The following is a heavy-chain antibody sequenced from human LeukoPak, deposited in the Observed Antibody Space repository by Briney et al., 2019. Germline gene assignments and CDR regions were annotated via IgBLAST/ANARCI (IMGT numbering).Heavy chain of an antibody. CDR1: GFTFSSYA. Sequence: GGSLRLSCAASGFTFSSYAMSWVRQAPGKGLEWVSAISGSGGSTYYADSVKGRFTISRDNSKNTLYLQMNSLRAEDTAVYYCAKGATYYYDSSGGAFDIWGQGTMVTVSS. CDR2: ISGSGGST. CDR3: AKGATYYYDSSGGAFDI. V-gene: IGHV3-23*01. J-gene: IGHJ3*02. D-gene: IGHD3-22*01.